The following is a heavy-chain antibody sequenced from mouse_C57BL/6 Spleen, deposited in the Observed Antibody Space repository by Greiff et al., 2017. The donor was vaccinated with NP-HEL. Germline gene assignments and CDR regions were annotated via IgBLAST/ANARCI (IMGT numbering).Heavy chain of an antibody. Sequence: QVQLQQSGAELVKPGASVKMSCKASGYTFTSYWITWVKQRPGQGLEWIGDIYPGSGSTNYNEKFKSKATLTVDTSSSTAYMQLSSLTSEDSAVYYCAREGTAQASFTYWGQGTTLTVSS. CDR1: GYTFTSYW. D-gene: IGHD3-2*02. J-gene: IGHJ2*01. CDR3: AREGTAQASFTY. V-gene: IGHV1-55*01. CDR2: IYPGSGST.